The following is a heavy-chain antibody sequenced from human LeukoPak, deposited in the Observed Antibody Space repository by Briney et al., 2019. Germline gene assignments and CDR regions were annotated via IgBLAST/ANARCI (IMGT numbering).Heavy chain of an antibody. Sequence: GGSLRLSCAASGFTFSSYAMSLVRQAPGKGLEWVSAISGSGGSTYYADSVKGRFTISRDNSKNTLYLQMNSLRAEDTAVYYCAKDGPYYDFWSGYDVSDYWGQGTLVTVSS. CDR2: ISGSGGST. V-gene: IGHV3-23*01. D-gene: IGHD3-3*01. J-gene: IGHJ4*02. CDR3: AKDGPYYDFWSGYDVSDY. CDR1: GFTFSSYA.